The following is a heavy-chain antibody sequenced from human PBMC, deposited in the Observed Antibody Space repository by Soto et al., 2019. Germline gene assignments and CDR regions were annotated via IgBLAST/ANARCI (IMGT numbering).Heavy chain of an antibody. Sequence: GESLKISCAASGLTFNSNGMHWVRQSPGKGLEWVAVIWYDGSKEYYSDSVKGRFTISRDNSKNMLYLQMNSVRVEDTAVYFCARDRSAGNYFYYGMDVWGQGTTVTVSS. CDR1: GLTFNSNG. J-gene: IGHJ6*02. CDR2: IWYDGSKE. V-gene: IGHV3-33*01. D-gene: IGHD1-1*01. CDR3: ARDRSAGNYFYYGMDV.